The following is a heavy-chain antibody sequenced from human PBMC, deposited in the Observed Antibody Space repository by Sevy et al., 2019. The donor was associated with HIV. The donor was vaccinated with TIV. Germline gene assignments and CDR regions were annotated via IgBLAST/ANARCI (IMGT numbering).Heavy chain of an antibody. Sequence: SETLSLTCTVSGGSISSSSYYWGWIRQPPGKGLEWIGSIYYSGSTYYNPSLKSRVTISVDTSKNQFSLKLSSVTAADTAVYYCANYYDSSGYLWRTPGPNPKDAFHIWGQGTMVTVSS. CDR1: GGSISSSSYY. D-gene: IGHD3-22*01. CDR3: ANYYDSSGYLWRTPGPNPKDAFHI. J-gene: IGHJ3*02. V-gene: IGHV4-39*01. CDR2: IYYSGST.